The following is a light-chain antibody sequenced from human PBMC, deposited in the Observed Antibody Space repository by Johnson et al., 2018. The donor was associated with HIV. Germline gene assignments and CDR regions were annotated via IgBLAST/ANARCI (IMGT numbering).Light chain of an antibody. CDR1: SYNIGNNL. J-gene: IGLJ1*01. Sequence: QSVLTQPPSVSAAPGQKVTISCSGSSYNIGNNLVSWYQQLPGTAPKLLIYDNNKRPSGIPDRFSGSKSGTSATLGITGLQTGDEADYYCGTWDSSLSAGVFGTGTKVTVL. CDR3: GTWDSSLSAGV. CDR2: DNN. V-gene: IGLV1-51*01.